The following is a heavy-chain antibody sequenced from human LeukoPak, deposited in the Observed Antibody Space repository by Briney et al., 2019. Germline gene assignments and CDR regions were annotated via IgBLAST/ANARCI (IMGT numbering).Heavy chain of an antibody. CDR3: ARYRGYGMDV. J-gene: IGHJ6*02. Sequence: SVTLSLTCTVSGDPISRYYWIWMPEPPGKGREWIGYIYYSGSTNYNPSLKSRVTISVDTSKNQFSLKLSSVTAADTAVYYCARYRGYGMDVWGQGTTVTVSS. V-gene: IGHV4-59*13. CDR1: GDPISRYY. D-gene: IGHD1-26*01. CDR2: IYYSGST.